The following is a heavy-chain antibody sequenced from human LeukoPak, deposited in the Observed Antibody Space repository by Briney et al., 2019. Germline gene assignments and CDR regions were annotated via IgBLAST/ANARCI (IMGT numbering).Heavy chain of an antibody. D-gene: IGHD4-23*01. Sequence: GGSLRLSCAASGFGFSSCEMNWVRQAPGKGLEWVVNIKQDGSQIYSMDSVKGRFTISRDNAKNSLYLQMNSLRAEDTAVYYCASSNGNSPFDYWGRGTLVTVSS. CDR3: ASSNGNSPFDY. J-gene: IGHJ4*02. CDR2: IKQDGSQI. V-gene: IGHV3-7*02. CDR1: GFGFSSCE.